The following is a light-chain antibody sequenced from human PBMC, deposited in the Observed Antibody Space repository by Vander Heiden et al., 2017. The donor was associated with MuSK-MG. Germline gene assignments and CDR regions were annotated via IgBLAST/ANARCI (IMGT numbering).Light chain of an antibody. Sequence: DIQMTQSPSSLSASVGDRVTITCRASQGISNYLAWYQQKPGKVPRLLIYAASTLQSGGPSRFSGSGSGTDFTLTISSLQPEDVATFYCQKYKSAPYTFGQGTKLEIK. V-gene: IGKV1-27*01. CDR2: AAS. CDR1: QGISNY. J-gene: IGKJ2*01. CDR3: QKYKSAPYT.